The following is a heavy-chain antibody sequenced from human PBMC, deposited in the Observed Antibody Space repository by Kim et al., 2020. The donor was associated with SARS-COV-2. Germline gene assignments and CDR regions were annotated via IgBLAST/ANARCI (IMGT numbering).Heavy chain of an antibody. CDR3: ARSEGATTQPAY. V-gene: IGHV3-30*01. Sequence: YYAYSVKGRFTISIDNSKNTLYLQMNNMRAEDTALYYCARSEGATTQPAYWGQGTLVTVSS. D-gene: IGHD1-26*01. J-gene: IGHJ4*02.